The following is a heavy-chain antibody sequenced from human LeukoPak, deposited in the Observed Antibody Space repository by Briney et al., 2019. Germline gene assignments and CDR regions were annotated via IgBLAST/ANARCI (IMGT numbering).Heavy chain of an antibody. D-gene: IGHD5-18*01. Sequence: PSETLSLTCAVSGYSISSGYYWGWIRPPPGKGLEWIGSIYHSGSTYYNPSLKSRVTISVDTSKNQFSLKLSSVTAADTAVYYCARGRAMGPPFYYWGQGTLVTVPS. CDR2: IYHSGST. CDR3: ARGRAMGPPFYY. J-gene: IGHJ4*02. V-gene: IGHV4-38-2*01. CDR1: GYSISSGYY.